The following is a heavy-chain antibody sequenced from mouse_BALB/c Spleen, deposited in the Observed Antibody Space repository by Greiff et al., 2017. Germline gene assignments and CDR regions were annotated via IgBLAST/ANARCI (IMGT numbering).Heavy chain of an antibody. Sequence: LQESGAELAKPGASVKMSCKASGYTFTSYWMHWVKQRPGQGLEWIGYINPSTGYTEYNQKFKDKATLTADKSSSTAYMQLSSLTSEDSAVYYCARFGNSFAYWGQGTLVTVSA. V-gene: IGHV1-7*01. D-gene: IGHD2-1*01. CDR1: GYTFTSYW. CDR2: INPSTGYT. J-gene: IGHJ3*01. CDR3: ARFGNSFAY.